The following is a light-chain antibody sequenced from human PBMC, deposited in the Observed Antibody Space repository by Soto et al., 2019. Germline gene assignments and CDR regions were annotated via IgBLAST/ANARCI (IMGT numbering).Light chain of an antibody. CDR2: GAS. CDR1: QTVSSNY. J-gene: IGKJ1*01. CDR3: QHYGSSWT. Sequence: EIVLTQSPGTLSLSPGERATLSCRASQTVSSNYLAWFQQKGGQVPRLLIFGASSRAAGIPDRFSGSVSGTDFILTISRLEREDFAVYYCQHYGSSWTFGQGTKVDIK. V-gene: IGKV3-20*01.